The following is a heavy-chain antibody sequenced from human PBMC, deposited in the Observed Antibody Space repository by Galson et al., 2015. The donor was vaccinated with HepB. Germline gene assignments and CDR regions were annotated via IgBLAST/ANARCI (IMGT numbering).Heavy chain of an antibody. V-gene: IGHV3-11*01. Sequence: SLRLSCAVSGFSFSNHYMSWIRQAPGKGLEWVAYIGSTGSTKNYADSVKGRFTISRDNANNSLYLQVNSLRDEDTAIYFCAREGSLIRGRTNINYFDSWGQGILVTVSS. CDR3: AREGSLIRGRTNINYFDS. J-gene: IGHJ5*01. CDR2: IGSTGSTK. CDR1: GFSFSNHY. D-gene: IGHD3-10*01.